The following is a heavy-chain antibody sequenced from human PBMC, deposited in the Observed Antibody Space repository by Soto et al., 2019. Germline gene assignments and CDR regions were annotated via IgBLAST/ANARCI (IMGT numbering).Heavy chain of an antibody. J-gene: IGHJ3*02. CDR3: ARVTYDILTGYQGDAFDI. CDR2: ISSSSSYI. D-gene: IGHD3-9*01. V-gene: IGHV3-21*01. Sequence: PGGSLRLSCAASGFTFSSYSMNWVRQAPGKGLEWVSSISSSSSYIYYADSVKGRFTISRDNAKNSLYLQMNSLRAEDTAVYYCARVTYDILTGYQGDAFDIWGQGTMVTVSS. CDR1: GFTFSSYS.